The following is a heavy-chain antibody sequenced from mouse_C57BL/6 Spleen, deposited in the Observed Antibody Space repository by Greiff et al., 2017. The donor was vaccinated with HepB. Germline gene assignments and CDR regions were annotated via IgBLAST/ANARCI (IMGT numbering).Heavy chain of an antibody. V-gene: IGHV5-17*01. CDR3: ARSYDGYHYYAMDY. D-gene: IGHD2-3*01. CDR1: GFTFSDYG. J-gene: IGHJ4*01. Sequence: VQLQQSGGGLVKPGGSLKLSCAASGFTFSDYGMHWVRQAPEKGLEWVAYISSGSSTIYYADTVKGRFTISRDNAKNTLFLQMTSLRSEDTAMYYCARSYDGYHYYAMDYWGQGTSVTVSS. CDR2: ISSGSSTI.